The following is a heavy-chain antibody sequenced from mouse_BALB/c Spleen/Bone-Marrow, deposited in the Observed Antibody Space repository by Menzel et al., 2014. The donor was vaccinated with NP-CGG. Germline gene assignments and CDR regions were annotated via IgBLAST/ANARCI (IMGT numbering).Heavy chain of an antibody. J-gene: IGHJ1*01. CDR3: ARSLYFDV. V-gene: IGHV3-2*02. CDR1: GYSITSDYA. CDR2: INYSGST. Sequence: VQLQQSGPGLVKPSQSLSLTCTVTGYSITSDYAWNWIRQFPGNKLEWMGYINYSGSTSYNPFLKSRISITRDTSKNQFFLQLNSVTTEDTATYYCARSLYFDVWGAGTTVPVSS.